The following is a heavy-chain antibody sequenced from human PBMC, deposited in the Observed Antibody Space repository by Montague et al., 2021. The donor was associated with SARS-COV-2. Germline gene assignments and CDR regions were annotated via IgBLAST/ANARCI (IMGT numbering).Heavy chain of an antibody. CDR3: AREYFDSSGLVWIDP. Sequence: SETLSLTCTVSGGSVSSGAYYWSWIRQPPGKGLEWIAYIYYSGNTYTKYNPSLESRVSISVDTSKNQFSLKLTSGSAADTAVYYCAREYFDSSGLVWIDPWGQGTLVIVSS. V-gene: IGHV4-61*08. CDR2: IYYSGNTYT. D-gene: IGHD3-22*01. J-gene: IGHJ5*02. CDR1: GGSVSSGAYY.